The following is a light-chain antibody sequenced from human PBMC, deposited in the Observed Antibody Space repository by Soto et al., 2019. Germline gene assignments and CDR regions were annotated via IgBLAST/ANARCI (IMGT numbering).Light chain of an antibody. Sequence: EIVTTQSPATLSVSPGERATLSCRASQSISSNLAWYQQKPGQAPRLLIYGASTRATGIPARFSGSGSGTEFTLTISSLQSEDFAVYYCQHYSNWPPWTFGQGTKVEIK. CDR2: GAS. CDR3: QHYSNWPPWT. CDR1: QSISSN. V-gene: IGKV3-15*01. J-gene: IGKJ1*01.